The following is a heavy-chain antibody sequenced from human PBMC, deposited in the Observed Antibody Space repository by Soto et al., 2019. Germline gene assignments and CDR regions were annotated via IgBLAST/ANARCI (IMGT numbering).Heavy chain of an antibody. CDR2: IYHDGSS. Sequence: SVPLSITCVGSPHNMKGGVCLVWIRQTPGRCLEWIGSIYHDGSSYQKSSLKRRVAISIDTSKNQFSLNLSSVTAADTAIYYCARDRRVYGSSWSQLYHAVDFWG. V-gene: IGHV4-38-2*02. J-gene: IGHJ3*01. CDR3: ARDRRVYGSSWSQLYHAVDF. CDR1: PHNMKGGVC. D-gene: IGHD6-13*01.